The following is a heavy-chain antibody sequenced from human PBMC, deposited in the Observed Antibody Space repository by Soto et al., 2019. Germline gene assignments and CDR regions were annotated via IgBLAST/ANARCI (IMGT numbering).Heavy chain of an antibody. V-gene: IGHV1-69*13. J-gene: IGHJ4*02. Sequence: ASVKVSCKASGGTFSSYAISWVRQAPGQGLEWMGGIIPIFGTANYAQKFQGRVTITADESTSTAYMELSSLRSEDTAVYYCARVDVSYDSSGYYMSPFDYWGQGTLVTVS. CDR3: ARVDVSYDSSGYYMSPFDY. D-gene: IGHD3-22*01. CDR2: IIPIFGTA. CDR1: GGTFSSYA.